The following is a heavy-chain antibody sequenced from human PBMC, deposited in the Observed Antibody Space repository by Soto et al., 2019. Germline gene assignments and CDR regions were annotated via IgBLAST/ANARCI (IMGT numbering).Heavy chain of an antibody. J-gene: IGHJ5*02. CDR2: VSGGSGVT. CDR3: TRWNGYGDL. V-gene: IGHV3-23*01. CDR1: GFSFSTYG. D-gene: IGHD1-1*01. Sequence: EMQLLESGGGWLQPGGSLRLSCVVSGFSFSTYGVTWVRQAPGKGLEWVCGVSGGSGVTHYTDSVKGRFTISGDDSKNTVYLQMHSLRGEDTAVYYCTRWNGYGDLWGQGTLVTVSS.